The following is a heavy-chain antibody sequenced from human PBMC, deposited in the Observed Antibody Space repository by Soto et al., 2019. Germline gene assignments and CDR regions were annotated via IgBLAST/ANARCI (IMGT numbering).Heavy chain of an antibody. CDR1: GFTFSSYG. Sequence: GGSLRLSCAASGFTFSSYGMHWVRQAPGKGLEWVAVISYDGSNKYYADSVKGRFTISRDNSKNTLYLQMNSLRAEDTAVYYCAKDTCSSTSCCLDGMDVWGQGTTVTVSS. CDR3: AKDTCSSTSCCLDGMDV. CDR2: ISYDGSNK. V-gene: IGHV3-30*18. D-gene: IGHD2-2*01. J-gene: IGHJ6*02.